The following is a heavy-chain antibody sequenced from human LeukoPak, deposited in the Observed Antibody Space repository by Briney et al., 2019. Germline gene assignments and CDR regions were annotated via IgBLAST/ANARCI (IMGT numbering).Heavy chain of an antibody. CDR3: ARGPDFDWPMRPFDY. D-gene: IGHD3-9*01. CDR2: INAGNGNT. V-gene: IGHV1-3*01. Sequence: GASVKVSCKASGYTFTSYAMHWVRQAPGQRLEWMGWINAGNGNTKYSQKFQGRVTITRDTSASTAYMELSSLRSVDTAVYYCARGPDFDWPMRPFDYWGQGTLVTVSS. CDR1: GYTFTSYA. J-gene: IGHJ4*02.